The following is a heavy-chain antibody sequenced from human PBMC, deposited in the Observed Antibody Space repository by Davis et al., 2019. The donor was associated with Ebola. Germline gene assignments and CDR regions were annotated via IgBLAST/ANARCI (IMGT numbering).Heavy chain of an antibody. CDR2: IDARDSYT. D-gene: IGHD4-11*01. J-gene: IGHJ6*04. CDR3: ARGAYTVTLFLDV. V-gene: IGHV5-10-1*01. Sequence: GESLKISCEGSGDSFSKYWITWVRQMPGKGLEFMGRIDARDSYTNYSPSFQGHVTISADKSISTAYLQWSSLKASDTAMYYCARGAYTVTLFLDVWGKGTTVTVSS. CDR1: GDSFSKYW.